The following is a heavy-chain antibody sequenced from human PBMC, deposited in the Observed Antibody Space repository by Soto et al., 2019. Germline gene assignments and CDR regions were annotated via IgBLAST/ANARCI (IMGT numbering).Heavy chain of an antibody. V-gene: IGHV3-23*01. CDR3: AKEADPMGYNPDN. D-gene: IGHD1-1*01. J-gene: IGHJ4*02. Sequence: PGGSLRLSCAASGFTFTSYAMSWVRQAPGKGLEWVSTITGSGDTTYYADSVKGRFPISRDNSKNTLFLQMNGLRADDPAVYFSAKEADPMGYNPDNWGPGTQVTVSS. CDR2: ITGSGDTT. CDR1: GFTFTSYA.